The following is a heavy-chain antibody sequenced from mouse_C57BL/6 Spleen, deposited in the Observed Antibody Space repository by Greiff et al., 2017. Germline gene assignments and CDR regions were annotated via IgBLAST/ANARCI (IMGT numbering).Heavy chain of an antibody. CDR3: AKHGQLRPFAY. V-gene: IGHV2-9*01. CDR1: GFSLTSYG. J-gene: IGHJ3*01. D-gene: IGHD3-2*02. CDR2: IWGGGST. Sequence: VKLMESGPGLVAPSQSLSITCTASGFSLTSYGVDWVRQPPGKGLEWLGVIWGGGSTNHNSALMSRLSNSKDNSKSQVFLKMNSLRTDDTAMYYGAKHGQLRPFAYWGQGTLVTVSA.